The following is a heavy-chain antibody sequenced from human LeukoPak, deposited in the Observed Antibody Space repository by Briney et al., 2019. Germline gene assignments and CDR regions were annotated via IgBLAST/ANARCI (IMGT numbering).Heavy chain of an antibody. CDR2: IKQDGSEQ. CDR3: ARSTAGLDY. Sequence: PGGSLRLSCAASGFTFSKYWMSWVRQAPGKGLEWVGNIKQDGSEQYYVDSMRGRFTISRDNAKSSLYLQMSSLRAEDTAVYYCARSTAGLDYWGQGTLVTVSS. V-gene: IGHV3-7*01. D-gene: IGHD1-1*01. CDR1: GFTFSKYW. J-gene: IGHJ4*02.